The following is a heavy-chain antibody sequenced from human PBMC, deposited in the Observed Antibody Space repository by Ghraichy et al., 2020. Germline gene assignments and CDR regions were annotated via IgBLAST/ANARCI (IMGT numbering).Heavy chain of an antibody. D-gene: IGHD2-15*01. CDR3: TTDSSYYYYYMDV. CDR1: GFTFSNAW. Sequence: RGSLRLSCAASGFTFSNAWMSWVRQAPGKGLEWVGRIKSKTDGGTTDYAAPVKGRFTISRDDSKNTLYLQMNSLKTEDTAVYYCTTDSSYYYYYMDVWGKGTTVTVSS. J-gene: IGHJ6*03. CDR2: IKSKTDGGTT. V-gene: IGHV3-15*01.